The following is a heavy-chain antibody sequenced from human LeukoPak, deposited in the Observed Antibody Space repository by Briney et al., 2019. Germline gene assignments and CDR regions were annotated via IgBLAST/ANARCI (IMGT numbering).Heavy chain of an antibody. D-gene: IGHD2-15*01. J-gene: IGHJ6*03. CDR2: ISDNSGST. Sequence: GGSLRLSCAASGFTFSSYAMSWVRQAPGKGLEWVSGISDNSGSTYYADSVKGRFTISRDNSKNSLFLHMNSLRPEDTAVYYCARSGYCSGGSCYSYYHYYYMDVWGRGTTVTVSS. CDR3: ARSGYCSGGSCYSYYHYYYMDV. CDR1: GFTFSSYA. V-gene: IGHV3-23*01.